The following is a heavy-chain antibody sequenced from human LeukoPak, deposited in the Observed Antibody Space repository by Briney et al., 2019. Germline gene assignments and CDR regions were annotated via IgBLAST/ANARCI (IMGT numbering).Heavy chain of an antibody. V-gene: IGHV1-46*01. Sequence: GASVKVSCKVSEYTFTSYYMHWVRQAPGQGLEWMGIINPSGGSTSYAQKFQGRVTMTRDTSTSTVYMELSSLRSEDTAVYYCARDGEAAAGRGGWFDPWGQGTLVTVSS. CDR1: EYTFTSYY. J-gene: IGHJ5*02. D-gene: IGHD6-13*01. CDR2: INPSGGST. CDR3: ARDGEAAAGRGGWFDP.